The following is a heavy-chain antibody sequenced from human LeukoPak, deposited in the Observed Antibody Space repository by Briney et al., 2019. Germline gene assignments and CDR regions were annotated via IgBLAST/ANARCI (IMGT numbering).Heavy chain of an antibody. CDR1: GFTFSSYA. D-gene: IGHD6-19*01. Sequence: PGGSLRLSCAASGFTFSSYAMSWVRQAPGKGLEWVSDISGSGGSTYYADSVKGRFTISRDNSKNTLYLQMNSLRAEDTAVYYCASYSSGWPNWFDPWGQGTLVTVSS. CDR3: ASYSSGWPNWFDP. CDR2: ISGSGGST. J-gene: IGHJ5*02. V-gene: IGHV3-23*01.